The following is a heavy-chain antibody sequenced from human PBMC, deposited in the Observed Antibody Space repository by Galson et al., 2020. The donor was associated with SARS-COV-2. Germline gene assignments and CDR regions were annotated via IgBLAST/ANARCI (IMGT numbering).Heavy chain of an antibody. Sequence: SETLSLTCLVSGGSVTSRSYFWAWIRQPPGKGLEWIGSSHHSGKISYTPSLKSRVTISVDTSKNQFSLRLNSVTAADTAVYYCARQSIAIEHWLGGGDWFDPWGQGTLVTVSS. V-gene: IGHV4-39*01. CDR1: GGSVTSRSYF. D-gene: IGHD3-9*01. J-gene: IGHJ5*02. CDR3: ARQSIAIEHWLGGGDWFDP. CDR2: SHHSGKI.